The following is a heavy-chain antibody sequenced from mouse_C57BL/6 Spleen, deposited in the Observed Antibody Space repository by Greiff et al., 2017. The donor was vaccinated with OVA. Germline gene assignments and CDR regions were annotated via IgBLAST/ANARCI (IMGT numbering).Heavy chain of an antibody. J-gene: IGHJ2*01. Sequence: EVKLVESGGGLVKPGGSLKLSCAASGFTFSSYAMSWVRQTPEKRLEWVATISDGGSYTYYPDNVKGRFTISRVNAKNNLYLQMSHLKSEDTAMYYCARDSTAQALFDYWGQGTTLTVSS. D-gene: IGHD3-2*02. CDR3: ARDSTAQALFDY. V-gene: IGHV5-4*01. CDR2: ISDGGSYT. CDR1: GFTFSSYA.